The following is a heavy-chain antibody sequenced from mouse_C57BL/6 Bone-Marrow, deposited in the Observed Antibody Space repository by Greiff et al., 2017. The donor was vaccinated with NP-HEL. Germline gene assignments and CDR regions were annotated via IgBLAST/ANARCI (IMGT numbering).Heavy chain of an antibody. CDR2: IWSDGST. CDR3: ARHEDYYGSSPWFAY. CDR1: GFSLTSYG. D-gene: IGHD1-1*01. V-gene: IGHV2-6-1*01. J-gene: IGHJ3*01. Sequence: VKLQESGPGLVAPSQSLSITCTVSGFSLTSYGVHWVRQPPGKGLAWLVVIWSDGSTTYNSALKSRLSISKDNSKSQVFLKMNSLQTDDTAMYYCARHEDYYGSSPWFAYWGQGTLVTVSA.